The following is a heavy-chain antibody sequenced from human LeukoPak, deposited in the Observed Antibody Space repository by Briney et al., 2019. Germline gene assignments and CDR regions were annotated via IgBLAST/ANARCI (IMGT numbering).Heavy chain of an antibody. V-gene: IGHV1-2*02. D-gene: IGHD4-11*01. CDR2: INPNSGGT. Sequence: ASVKVSCKASGYTFTDYYMHWVRQAPGQGLEWMGWINPNSGGTNYAQKFQGRVTMTRDTSISTAYMELSRLRSDDTAVYYCARDLTTGGTYYYYYYMDVWGKGTTVTVSS. CDR1: GYTFTDYY. J-gene: IGHJ6*03. CDR3: ARDLTTGGTYYYYYYMDV.